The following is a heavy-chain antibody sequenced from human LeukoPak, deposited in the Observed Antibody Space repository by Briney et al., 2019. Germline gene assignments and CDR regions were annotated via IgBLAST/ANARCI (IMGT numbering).Heavy chain of an antibody. J-gene: IGHJ5*02. CDR3: ALGAYDFWSGYRFDP. Sequence: SGPTLVNPTQTLTLTCTFSGFSLSTSGVGVGWIRQPPGKALEWLALIYWNDDKRYSPSLKSRLTTTKDTSKNQVVLTMTNMDPVDTATYYCALGAYDFWSGYRFDPWGQGTLVTVSS. D-gene: IGHD3-3*01. CDR2: IYWNDDK. CDR1: GFSLSTSGVG. V-gene: IGHV2-5*01.